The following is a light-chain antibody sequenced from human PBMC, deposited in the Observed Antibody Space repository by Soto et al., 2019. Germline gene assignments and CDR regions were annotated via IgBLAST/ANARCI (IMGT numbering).Light chain of an antibody. CDR1: NIGSKG. Sequence: SYELTQPPSVSVAPGETARIPCGVNNIGSKGVHWYQQKPGQAPVLVIYSDTDLPPVIPERFSGSNSANMATLTISRVEAGDEADYYCQVWDSGSAHVLFGGGTKLTVL. J-gene: IGLJ2*01. CDR2: SDT. CDR3: QVWDSGSAHVL. V-gene: IGLV3-21*01.